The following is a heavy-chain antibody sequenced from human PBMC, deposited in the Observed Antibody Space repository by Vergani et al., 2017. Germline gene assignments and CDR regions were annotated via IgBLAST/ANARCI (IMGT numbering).Heavy chain of an antibody. Sequence: QVQLVQSGAEVKKPGSSVKVSCKASGATFRSNTINWVRQATGQGLEWMGWMNPNSGNTGYAQKFQGRVTMTRNTSISTAYMELSSLRSEDTAVYYCARGRTTVTTRFDPWGQGTLVTVSS. CDR3: ARGRTTVTTRFDP. V-gene: IGHV1-8*02. CDR1: GATFRSNT. J-gene: IGHJ5*02. CDR2: MNPNSGNT. D-gene: IGHD4-11*01.